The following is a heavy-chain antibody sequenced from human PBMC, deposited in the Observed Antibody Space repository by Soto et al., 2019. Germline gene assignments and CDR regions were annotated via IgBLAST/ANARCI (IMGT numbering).Heavy chain of an antibody. J-gene: IGHJ6*02. V-gene: IGHV4-30-4*08. D-gene: IGHD3-16*01. CDR3: ARDGLPYYGLDV. CDR1: GGSISSDDSY. CDR2: IYYSGST. Sequence: QVQLQESGPGLVKPSQTLSLTCIVSGGSISSDDSYWSWIRQPPGKGLEWIGHIYYSGSTYYNPSLKRRVIISVDTSKNQFSLKLSFVTAADTAVYYCARDGLPYYGLDVWGQGTTVTVSS.